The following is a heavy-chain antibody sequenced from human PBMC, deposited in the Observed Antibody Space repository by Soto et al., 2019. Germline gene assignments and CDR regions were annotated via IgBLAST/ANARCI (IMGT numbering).Heavy chain of an antibody. V-gene: IGHV1-58*01. D-gene: IGHD1-26*01. CDR3: AATDGTLVYYYYGMDV. CDR2: IVVGSGNT. J-gene: IGHJ6*02. Sequence: ASVKVSCKASGFTFTSSAVQWVRQARGQRLEWIGWIVVGSGNTNYAQKFQERVTITRDMSTSTAYMELSSLRSEDTAVYYCAATDGTLVYYYYGMDVWGQGTTVTVSS. CDR1: GFTFTSSA.